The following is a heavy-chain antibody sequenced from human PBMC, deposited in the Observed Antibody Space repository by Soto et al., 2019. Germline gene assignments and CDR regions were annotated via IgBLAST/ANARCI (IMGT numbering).Heavy chain of an antibody. Sequence: QVQLVESGGGVVQPGRSLRLSCAASGFTFGIYGMHWVRQAPGKGLEWVAVIWYDGSIKYHADSVKGRFTISRDNSKNTVYLQMNSLRDEETAVYYGARATSGRFDALDMWGQGTMVTVSS. CDR3: ARATSGRFDALDM. CDR2: IWYDGSIK. CDR1: GFTFGIYG. V-gene: IGHV3-33*01. D-gene: IGHD1-26*01. J-gene: IGHJ3*02.